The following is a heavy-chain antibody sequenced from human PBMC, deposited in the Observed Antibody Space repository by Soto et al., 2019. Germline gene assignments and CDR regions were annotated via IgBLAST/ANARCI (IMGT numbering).Heavy chain of an antibody. D-gene: IGHD3-10*01. Sequence: VQPGGSLRLSCAASGFTFNNYAITWVRQAPGKGLEWVSAISGGGDTTSYADSVKGRFTVSRDGSKNTLYLQMSSLRAEDTALYYCAKGRGGSGSLTPRVDFWGQGTLVTVSS. V-gene: IGHV3-23*01. J-gene: IGHJ4*02. CDR1: GFTFNNYA. CDR3: AKGRGGSGSLTPRVDF. CDR2: ISGGGDTT.